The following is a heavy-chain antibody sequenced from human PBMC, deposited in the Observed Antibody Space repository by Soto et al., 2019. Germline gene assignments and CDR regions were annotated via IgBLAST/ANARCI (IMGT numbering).Heavy chain of an antibody. V-gene: IGHV4-59*01. CDR1: GGSISSYY. D-gene: IGHD3-9*01. CDR3: ARVYYDILTGYRWFDP. Sequence: SETLSLTCTVSGGSISSYYWSWIRQPPGKGLEWIGYIYYSGSTNYNPSLKSRVTISVDTSKNQFSLKLSSVTAADTAVYYCARVYYDILTGYRWFDPWGQGTLVTVPQ. J-gene: IGHJ5*02. CDR2: IYYSGST.